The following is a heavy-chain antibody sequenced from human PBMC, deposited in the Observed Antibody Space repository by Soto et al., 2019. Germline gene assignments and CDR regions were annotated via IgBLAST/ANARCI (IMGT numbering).Heavy chain of an antibody. J-gene: IGHJ1*01. CDR2: INAGNGNT. CDR1: GYRFTSYA. V-gene: IGHV1-3*01. CDR3: ARGPYSSSWYGTEYFQH. Sequence: GASLKLSCKASGYRFTSYAMHWVRQAPGQRLEWMGWINAGNGNTKYSQKFQGRVTITRDTSASTAYMELSSLRSEDTAVYYCARGPYSSSWYGTEYFQHWGQGTLVTVSS. D-gene: IGHD6-13*01.